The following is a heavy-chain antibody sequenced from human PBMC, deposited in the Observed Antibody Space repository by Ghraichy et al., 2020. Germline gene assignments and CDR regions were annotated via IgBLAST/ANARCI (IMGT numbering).Heavy chain of an antibody. J-gene: IGHJ6*02. CDR3: ARVDGVSYGMDV. V-gene: IGHV3-48*03. CDR1: GFTFSSYE. D-gene: IGHD4-17*01. Sequence: LSLTCAASGFTFSSYEMNWVRQAPGKGLEWVSYISSSGSTIYYADSVKGRFTISRDNAKNSLYLQMNSLRAEDTAVYYCARVDGVSYGMDVWGQGTTVTVSS. CDR2: ISSSGSTI.